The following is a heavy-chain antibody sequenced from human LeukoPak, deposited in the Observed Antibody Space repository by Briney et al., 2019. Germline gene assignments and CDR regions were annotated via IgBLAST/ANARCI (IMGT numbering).Heavy chain of an antibody. CDR3: VRAYHPGGWFDP. J-gene: IGHJ5*02. CDR1: GFTFSSYE. CDR2: ISSSGSTI. Sequence: PGGSLRLSCAASGFTFSSYEMNWVRQAPGKGLEGVSYISSSGSTIYYADSVKGRFTISRDNAKNSLYLQMNSLTAEDTAVHYCVRAYHPGGWFDPWGQGILVTVSS. V-gene: IGHV3-48*03. D-gene: IGHD2-21*01.